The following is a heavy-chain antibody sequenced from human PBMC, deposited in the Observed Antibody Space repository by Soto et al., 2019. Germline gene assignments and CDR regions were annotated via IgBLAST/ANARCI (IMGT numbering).Heavy chain of an antibody. CDR1: GGTFSSYT. V-gene: IGHV1-69*02. CDR2: IIPILGIA. Sequence: QVQLVQSGAEVQKPGSSVKVSCKASGGTFSSYTISWVRQAPGQGLEWMGRIIPILGIANYAQKFQGRGTITADKYTSTAYMELSSLRSEDTAVYYCARYRLGQWDDYVHYWGQGTLVTVSS. D-gene: IGHD1-26*01. CDR3: ARYRLGQWDDYVHY. J-gene: IGHJ4*02.